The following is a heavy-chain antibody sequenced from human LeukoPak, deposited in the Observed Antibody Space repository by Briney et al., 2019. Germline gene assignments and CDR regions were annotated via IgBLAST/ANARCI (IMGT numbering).Heavy chain of an antibody. Sequence: GGSLRLSCAASGFTFSSYGMHWVRQAPGKGLEWVAFIRYDGSNKYYADSVKGRFTISRDNSKNTLYLQMNSLRAEDTAVYYCAREGSSWYFYYYYYMDVWGKGTTVTVSS. CDR3: AREGSSWYFYYYYYMDV. CDR1: GFTFSSYG. V-gene: IGHV3-30*02. CDR2: IRYDGSNK. D-gene: IGHD6-13*01. J-gene: IGHJ6*03.